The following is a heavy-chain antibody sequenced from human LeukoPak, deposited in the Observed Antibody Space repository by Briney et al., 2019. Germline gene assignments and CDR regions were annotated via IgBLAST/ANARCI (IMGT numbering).Heavy chain of an antibody. J-gene: IGHJ3*02. CDR1: GSSINNYY. V-gene: IGHV4-4*07. CDR2: IYTRGST. Sequence: SETLSLTCTVSGSSINNYYWSWIRQPAGKGLEWIGRIYTRGSTNYNPSLKSRVTMSVDTSKNQFSLKLSSVTAADTAVYYCARGRYCSADICSGGDAFDIWGQGTMVSVSS. CDR3: ARGRYCSADICSGGDAFDI. D-gene: IGHD2-15*01.